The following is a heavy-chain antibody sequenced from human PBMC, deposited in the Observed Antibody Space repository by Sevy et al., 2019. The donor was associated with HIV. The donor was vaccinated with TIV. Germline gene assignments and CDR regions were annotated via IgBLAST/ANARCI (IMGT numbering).Heavy chain of an antibody. CDR2: IIPILGTA. V-gene: IGHV1-69*13. J-gene: IGHJ4*02. CDR1: GDTFSNYA. Sequence: ASVKVSCKASGDTFSNYASSWVRQAPGQGLEWVGGIIPILGTANYAPKFQGRVTITADESTSTAYMELSSLRSEDTAVYFCARGPFIVGGTGKLDFWGQGTLVTVSS. D-gene: IGHD1-26*01. CDR3: ARGPFIVGGTGKLDF.